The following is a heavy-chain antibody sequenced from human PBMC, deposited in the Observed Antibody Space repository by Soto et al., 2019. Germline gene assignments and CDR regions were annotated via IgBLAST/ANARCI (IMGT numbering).Heavy chain of an antibody. V-gene: IGHV2-5*02. CDR1: GFSLSTSGVG. D-gene: IGHD3-22*01. J-gene: IGHJ3*01. Sequence: QITLKESGPTLVKPTQTLTLTCTFSGFSLSTSGVGVGWIRQPPGKALEWLALIYWDDDKRYSPSLKSRLTIXXDXSIXQVVLTMTNMDPVDTATYYCAHSWGVYRRITMISSWGQGTMVTVSS. CDR3: AHSWGVYRRITMISS. CDR2: IYWDDDK.